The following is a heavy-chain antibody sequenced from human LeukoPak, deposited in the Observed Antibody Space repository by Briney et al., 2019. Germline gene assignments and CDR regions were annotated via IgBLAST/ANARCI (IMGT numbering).Heavy chain of an antibody. Sequence: SEALSLTCTVSGGSMSSSSYYWGWIRQSPGKGLEWIGSIYYSGANHYNPSLKSRVTMSVDTSKNQFSVKLTSVTATDTAVYYCVRVRGYWLVRGYLGYWGQGTQVTVSS. V-gene: IGHV4-39*02. D-gene: IGHD6-19*01. CDR1: GGSMSSSSYY. J-gene: IGHJ4*02. CDR3: VRVRGYWLVRGYLGY. CDR2: IYYSGAN.